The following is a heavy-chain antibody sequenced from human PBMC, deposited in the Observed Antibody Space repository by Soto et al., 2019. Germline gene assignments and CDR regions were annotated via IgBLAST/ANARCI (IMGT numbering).Heavy chain of an antibody. J-gene: IGHJ4*02. V-gene: IGHV1-8*01. Sequence: GASLTDSFKASGWAFASYDIYWVRQATGQGLEWMGWMNPNTGNSGYAQKFQGRVTMTSDTSISTAHMELSSLRSEDTAVYYCARRAETNGWNGFGADKYYFDFWGQGTLVTVSS. CDR3: ARRAETNGWNGFGADKYYFDF. D-gene: IGHD1-1*01. CDR2: MNPNTGNS. CDR1: GWAFASYD.